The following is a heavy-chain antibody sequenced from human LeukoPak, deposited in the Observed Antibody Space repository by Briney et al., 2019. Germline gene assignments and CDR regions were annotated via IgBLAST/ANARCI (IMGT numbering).Heavy chain of an antibody. J-gene: IGHJ3*02. CDR1: GYTFTGYY. D-gene: IGHD6-6*01. V-gene: IGHV1-8*03. CDR2: MNPNSGNT. Sequence: ASVKVSCKASGYTFTGYYMHWVRQAPGQGLEWMGWMNPNSGNTGYAQKFQGRVTITRNTSISTAYMELSSLRSEDTAVYYCASNLGQYSSSSDDAFDIWGQGTMVTVSS. CDR3: ASNLGQYSSSSDDAFDI.